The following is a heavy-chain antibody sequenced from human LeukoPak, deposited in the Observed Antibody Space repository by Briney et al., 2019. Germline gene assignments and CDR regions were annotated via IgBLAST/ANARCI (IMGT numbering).Heavy chain of an antibody. Sequence: PGGSLRLSCAASGFTFSTYDMHWVRQATGEGLEWVSGIDTGGAAYYPGSVKGRFTISRENAKNSFYLQMTGLRAGDTAVYYCARGMGSGTYSIFDYWGQGRLVTVSS. CDR3: ARGMGSGTYSIFDY. J-gene: IGHJ4*02. D-gene: IGHD3-10*01. CDR1: GFTFSTYD. CDR2: IDTGGAA. V-gene: IGHV3-13*04.